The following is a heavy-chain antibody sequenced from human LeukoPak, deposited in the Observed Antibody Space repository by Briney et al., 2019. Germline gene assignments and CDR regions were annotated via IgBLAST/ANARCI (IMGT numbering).Heavy chain of an antibody. V-gene: IGHV4-34*01. Sequence: PSETLSLTCAVYGGSFSGYYWSWIRQPPGKGLEWIGEINHSGSTNYNPSLKSRVTISVDTSKNQFSLKLSSVTAADTAVYYCARDRTKNLWFGELFNGSFDPWGQGTLVTVSS. CDR1: GGSFSGYY. CDR2: INHSGST. J-gene: IGHJ5*02. CDR3: ARDRTKNLWFGELFNGSFDP. D-gene: IGHD3-10*01.